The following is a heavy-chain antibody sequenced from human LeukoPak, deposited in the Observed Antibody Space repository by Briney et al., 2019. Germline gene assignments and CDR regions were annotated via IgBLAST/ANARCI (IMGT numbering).Heavy chain of an antibody. CDR2: IYTSGST. J-gene: IGHJ4*02. V-gene: IGHV4-4*07. Sequence: PSETLSLTCTVSGGSISSYYWSCIRQPAGKGLEWIGRIYTSGSTNYNPSLKSRVTMSVDTSKNQFSLKLSSVTAADTAVYYCARDFLVSSSSFSYFDYWGQGTLVTVSS. CDR3: ARDFLVSSSSFSYFDY. CDR1: GGSISSYY. D-gene: IGHD6-6*01.